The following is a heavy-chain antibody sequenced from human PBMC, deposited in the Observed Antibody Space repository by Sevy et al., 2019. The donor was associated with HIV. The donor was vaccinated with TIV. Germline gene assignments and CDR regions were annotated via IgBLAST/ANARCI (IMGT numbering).Heavy chain of an antibody. V-gene: IGHV3-30-3*01. J-gene: IGHJ4*02. CDR2: ISYDGTNK. Sequence: GGSLRLSCAASGFTFSYYAMHWVRQAPGKGLEWVAVISYDGTNKQYAESVKGRFTISRDNSKNTLYLQMNSLRAEDTAVYYCARDRDYYDSSGFYSRYYVDYWGQGTLVTVSS. CDR1: GFTFSYYA. CDR3: ARDRDYYDSSGFYSRYYVDY. D-gene: IGHD3-22*01.